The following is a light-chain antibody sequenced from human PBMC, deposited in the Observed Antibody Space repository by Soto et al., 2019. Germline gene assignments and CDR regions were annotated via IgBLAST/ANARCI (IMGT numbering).Light chain of an antibody. CDR1: QSISSY. Sequence: DIQMTQSPSSLSASVGDRVTITCRASQSISSYLNWYQQKPGKAPKLLIYAASILQSGVPSRFSGSGSGTDFTLTISSLQPEDVATYDCQQSYSTPLTFGGGTKVEIK. V-gene: IGKV1-39*01. J-gene: IGKJ4*01. CDR2: AAS. CDR3: QQSYSTPLT.